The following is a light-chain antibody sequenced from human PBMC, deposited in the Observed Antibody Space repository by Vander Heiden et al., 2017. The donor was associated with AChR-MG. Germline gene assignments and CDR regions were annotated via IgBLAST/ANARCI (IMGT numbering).Light chain of an antibody. CDR2: DVS. Sequence: QSALTQPASVSGSPGQSITISCPGTSSAVGGYHYVSGYQQHPGKAPKRMIYDVSNRPSGVSNRVSGSKCGNTASLTSSGLQVEDEADYYCSSYTSSSTLVAFGGGTKLTVL. CDR3: SSYTSSSTLVA. V-gene: IGLV2-14*03. CDR1: SSAVGGYHY. J-gene: IGLJ2*01.